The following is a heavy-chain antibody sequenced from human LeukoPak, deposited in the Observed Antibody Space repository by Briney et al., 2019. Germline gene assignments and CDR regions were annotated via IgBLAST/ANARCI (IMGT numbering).Heavy chain of an antibody. D-gene: IGHD6-25*01. CDR2: ISGSGGST. CDR1: GFTFSSYG. J-gene: IGHJ6*04. CDR3: AKDPVIVAAADPGFMDV. V-gene: IGHV3-23*01. Sequence: GGSLRLSCAASGFTFSSYGMSWVRQAPGKGLEWVSAISGSGGSTYYADSVKGRFTISRDNSKNTLYLQMNSLRAEDTAVYYCAKDPVIVAAADPGFMDVWGKGTTVTISS.